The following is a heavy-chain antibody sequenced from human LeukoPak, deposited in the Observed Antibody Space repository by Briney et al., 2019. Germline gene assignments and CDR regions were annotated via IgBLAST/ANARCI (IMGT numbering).Heavy chain of an antibody. D-gene: IGHD3-22*01. CDR3: AKVSIYYYDSSGYLDY. J-gene: IGHJ4*02. CDR1: GFTFSSYA. CDR2: ISGSGGST. V-gene: IGHV3-23*01. Sequence: PGGSLRLSCAASGFTFSSYAMSWVRQAPGKGLEWVSAISGSGGSTYSADSVKGRFTISRDNSKNTLYLQMNSLRAEDTAVYYCAKVSIYYYDSSGYLDYWGQGTLVTVSS.